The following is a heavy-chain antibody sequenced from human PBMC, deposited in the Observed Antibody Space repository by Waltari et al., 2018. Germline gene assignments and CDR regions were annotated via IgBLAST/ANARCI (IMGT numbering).Heavy chain of an antibody. J-gene: IGHJ4*02. CDR3: ARDRGRGLYLDS. CDR1: GDSMSSTYC. Sequence: QLQESGPGLVKPSGTLSLTCAVSGDSMSSTYCWSWVRQPPGQGWECMGQVRGDGKTIDNPSFASRVTISLDTYNNQFSLKVTSATAADTAVYYCARDRGRGLYLDSWGPGILVTVSP. V-gene: IGHV4-4*02. D-gene: IGHD2-15*01. CDR2: VRGDGKT.